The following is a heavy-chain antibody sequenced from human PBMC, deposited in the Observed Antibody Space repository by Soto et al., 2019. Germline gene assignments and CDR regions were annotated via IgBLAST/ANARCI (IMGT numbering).Heavy chain of an antibody. CDR2: ISYDGNNK. V-gene: IGHV3-30*18. Sequence: GGSLRLSCAASGMTFSSYRMHWVRQAPGKGLEWVAVISYDGNNKYYADSVKGRFTISRDNSKNTLYLQMNSLRAEDTAVYYCGKDVEYYDILTGPDYWGQGALVTVSS. D-gene: IGHD3-9*01. CDR3: GKDVEYYDILTGPDY. J-gene: IGHJ4*02. CDR1: GMTFSSYR.